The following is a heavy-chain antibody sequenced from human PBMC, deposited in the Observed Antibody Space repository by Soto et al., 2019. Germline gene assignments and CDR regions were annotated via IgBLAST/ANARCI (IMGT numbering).Heavy chain of an antibody. CDR3: AREKYSSSWYVHDYYYMDV. J-gene: IGHJ6*03. Sequence: GGSLRLSCAASGFTFDDYGMSWVRQAPGKGLEWVSGINWNGGSTGYADSVKGRFTISRDNAKNSLYLQMNSLRAEDTALYHCAREKYSSSWYVHDYYYMDVWGKGTTVTVSS. CDR1: GFTFDDYG. V-gene: IGHV3-20*01. CDR2: INWNGGST. D-gene: IGHD6-13*01.